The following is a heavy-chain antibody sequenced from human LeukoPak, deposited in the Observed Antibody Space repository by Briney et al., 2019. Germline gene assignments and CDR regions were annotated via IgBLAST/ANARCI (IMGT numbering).Heavy chain of an antibody. J-gene: IGHJ5*02. CDR3: ARIAVGANGYHWFDP. D-gene: IGHD6-19*01. CDR2: ICYTGST. Sequence: SETLSLTCAVSGGSISTDYWNWIRQPAGKGLEWIGYICYTGSTIYNPSLKSRVTISVDTSKNQFSLKLSSVPAADPAVYYCARIAVGANGYHWFDPWGQGTLVTVSS. V-gene: IGHV4-59*08. CDR1: GGSISTDY.